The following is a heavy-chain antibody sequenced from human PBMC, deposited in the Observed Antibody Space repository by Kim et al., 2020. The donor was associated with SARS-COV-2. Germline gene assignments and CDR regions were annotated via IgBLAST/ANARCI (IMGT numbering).Heavy chain of an antibody. CDR1: GFTFSDYA. Sequence: GGSLRLSCAASGFTFSDYAMSWVRQAPGRGLEWVSTILGGSGGGTYYADSVKGRFTISRDNSKNTLYLQMNALRAEDTAVYYCAKTLLRYVGHFDSWGQG. D-gene: IGHD3-9*01. CDR3: AKTLLRYVGHFDS. V-gene: IGHV3-23*01. CDR2: ILGGSGGGT. J-gene: IGHJ4*02.